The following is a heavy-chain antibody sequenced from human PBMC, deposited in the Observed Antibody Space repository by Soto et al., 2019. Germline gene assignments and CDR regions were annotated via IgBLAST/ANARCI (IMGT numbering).Heavy chain of an antibody. D-gene: IGHD3-16*01. J-gene: IGHJ4*02. CDR1: GFTFSHYA. V-gene: IGHV3-23*01. CDR3: AKSLITFGGVVCQTPLFDL. CDR2: VSGTSGDT. Sequence: EVQLLESGGGLVQPGGSLRLSCAASGFTFSHYAMSWVRQAPGKGLEWVSAVSGTSGDTYYAGSVRGRFTVSRDNYKTTLFLQMNSLRVEDTAKYYCAKSLITFGGVVCQTPLFDLWGQGTLVTVSS.